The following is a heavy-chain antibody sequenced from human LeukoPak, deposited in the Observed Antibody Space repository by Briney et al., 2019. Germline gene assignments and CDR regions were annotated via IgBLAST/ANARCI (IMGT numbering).Heavy chain of an antibody. Sequence: SETLSLTCAVYGGSFSCYYWSWIRQPPGKGLEWIGEINHSGSTNYNPSLKSRVTISVDTSKNQFSLKLSSVTAADTAVYYCARKFNVLRFLEWATAWFDPWGQGTLVSVSS. J-gene: IGHJ5*02. CDR2: INHSGST. CDR1: GGSFSCYY. V-gene: IGHV4-34*01. D-gene: IGHD3-3*01. CDR3: ARKFNVLRFLEWATAWFDP.